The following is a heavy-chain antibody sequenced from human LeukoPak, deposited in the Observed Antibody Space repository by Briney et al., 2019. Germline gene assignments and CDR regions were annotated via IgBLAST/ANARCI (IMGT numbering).Heavy chain of an antibody. D-gene: IGHD6-13*01. CDR3: AKDRYWGSSWYRRAHFDY. V-gene: IGHV3-30*02. J-gene: IGHJ4*02. Sequence: GGSLRLSCAASGFTFSNYGMHWVRQAPGKGLEWVSFIRYDGSNKYYADSVKGRFTISRDNSKNTLYLQMNSLRAEDTAVYYCAKDRYWGSSWYRRAHFDYWGQGTLVTVSS. CDR1: GFTFSNYG. CDR2: IRYDGSNK.